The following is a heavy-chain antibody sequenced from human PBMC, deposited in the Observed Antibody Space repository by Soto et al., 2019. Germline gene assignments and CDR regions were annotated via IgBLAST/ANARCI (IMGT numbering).Heavy chain of an antibody. Sequence: QVQLVQSGAEVKKPGSSVKVSCKASGGTFSSYTISWVRQAPGQGLEWMGRIIPILGIANYAQKFQGRVTSXADKSTSTAYMELSSLRSEDTAVYYCAPDPEYSSSWGQGTLVTVSS. CDR3: APDPEYSSS. J-gene: IGHJ4*02. V-gene: IGHV1-69*02. CDR2: IIPILGIA. D-gene: IGHD6-13*01. CDR1: GGTFSSYT.